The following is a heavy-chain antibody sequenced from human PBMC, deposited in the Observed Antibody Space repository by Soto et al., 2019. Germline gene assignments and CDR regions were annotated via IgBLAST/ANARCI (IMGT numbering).Heavy chain of an antibody. Sequence: LRLSCAASGFTFSSYGMHWVRQAPGKGLEWVAVISYDGSNKYYADSVKGRFTISRDNSKNALYLQMNSLRAEDTAVYYCAKEYYYDSSGYFDYWGQGTLVTVSS. CDR2: ISYDGSNK. J-gene: IGHJ4*02. CDR1: GFTFSSYG. V-gene: IGHV3-30*18. CDR3: AKEYYYDSSGYFDY. D-gene: IGHD3-22*01.